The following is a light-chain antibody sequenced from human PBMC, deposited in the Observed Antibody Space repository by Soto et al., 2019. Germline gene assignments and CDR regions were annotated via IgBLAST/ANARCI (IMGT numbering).Light chain of an antibody. CDR2: DVS. Sequence: SALTQPASVSGSPGQSITISCTGTSSDVGGYNYVCWYQHHPGKVPKLIIHDVSNRPSGVSHRFSGSKSGNTASLSISGLQAEDEADYYCSSYTSSSTVVFGGGTKLTVL. J-gene: IGLJ2*01. V-gene: IGLV2-14*03. CDR3: SSYTSSSTVV. CDR1: SSDVGGYNY.